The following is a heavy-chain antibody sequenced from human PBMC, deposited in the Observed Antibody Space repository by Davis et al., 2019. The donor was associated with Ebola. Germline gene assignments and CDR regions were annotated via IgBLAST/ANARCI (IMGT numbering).Heavy chain of an antibody. J-gene: IGHJ6*02. CDR2: TNQDATAK. CDR1: GFIFKNYW. Sequence: GGSLRLSCATSGFIFKNYWMTWVRQAPGKGLEWVANTNQDATAKNYLDSVRGRFTISRDESSLYLQMTNLSAEDSGIYYCARDAGTFWGQGTTVIVSS. CDR3: ARDAGTF. V-gene: IGHV3-7*01.